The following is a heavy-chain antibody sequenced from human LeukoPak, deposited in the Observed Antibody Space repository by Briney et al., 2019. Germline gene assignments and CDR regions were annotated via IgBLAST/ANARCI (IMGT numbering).Heavy chain of an antibody. CDR2: INHSGST. D-gene: IGHD1-1*01. Sequence: SSETLSLTCAVYGESFSGYYWRWIRQPPGKGLEWIGEINHSGSTDYNPSLKSRVTISIDTSKNQFSLKLNSVTAADTAVYYCARARRHWFDPWGQGTLVTVSS. V-gene: IGHV4-34*01. CDR3: ARARRHWFDP. J-gene: IGHJ5*02. CDR1: GESFSGYY.